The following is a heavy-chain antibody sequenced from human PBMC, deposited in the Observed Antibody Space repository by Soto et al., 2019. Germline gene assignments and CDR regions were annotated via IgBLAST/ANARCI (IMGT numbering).Heavy chain of an antibody. V-gene: IGHV1-18*01. CDR1: GYTFTSYG. D-gene: IGHD3-16*02. CDR2: ISAYNGNR. Sequence: ASVKVSCKAAGYTFTSYGISWVRQAPGQGLEWMGWISAYNGNRKYAQKLQGRVTMTTDTSTSTAYMELRSLRSDDTAVYYCARVLSGEEHDYVWGSYRFSYFDYWGQGTLVTVSS. J-gene: IGHJ4*02. CDR3: ARVLSGEEHDYVWGSYRFSYFDY.